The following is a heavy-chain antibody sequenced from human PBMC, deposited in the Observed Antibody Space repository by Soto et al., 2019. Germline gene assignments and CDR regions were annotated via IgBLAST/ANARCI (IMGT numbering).Heavy chain of an antibody. CDR2: ISGSGSNP. Sequence: EVQVLESGGGLVQPGGSLRLSCAASGFTFSSYAMSWVRQAPGQGLEWVSAISGSGSNPYYADSVKGRFTISRDNSKNRLYLQINGLRAEDSALYYCAKTASMTIRAVLDHWGKGTLVTVSS. CDR3: AKTASMTIRAVLDH. J-gene: IGHJ4*02. CDR1: GFTFSSYA. V-gene: IGHV3-23*01. D-gene: IGHD4-17*01.